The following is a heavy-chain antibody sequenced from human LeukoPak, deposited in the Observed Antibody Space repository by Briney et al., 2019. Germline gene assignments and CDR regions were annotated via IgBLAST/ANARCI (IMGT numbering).Heavy chain of an antibody. CDR3: ARKGLAYYDSSGYYYGGEFDY. J-gene: IGHJ4*02. CDR2: ISAYNGNT. V-gene: IGHV1-18*01. Sequence: WASVKVSCKASGYTFTSYGISWVRQAPGQGLEWMGWISAYNGNTNYAQKFQGRVTITTDESTSTAYMELSSLRSEDTAVYYCARKGLAYYDSSGYYYGGEFDYWGQGTLVTVSS. CDR1: GYTFTSYG. D-gene: IGHD3-22*01.